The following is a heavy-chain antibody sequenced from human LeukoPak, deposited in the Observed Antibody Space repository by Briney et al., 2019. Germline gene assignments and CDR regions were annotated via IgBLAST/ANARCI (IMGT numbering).Heavy chain of an antibody. J-gene: IGHJ6*03. CDR2: LHTSGST. V-gene: IGHV4-4*07. Sequence: PSETLSFTCTVSGGSISSYYWSWIRQPAGEGLEWIGRLHTSGSTHYNPSLKSRVTMSVDTSKNQFSLKLISATAADTAIYYCAREYGSGRFYYYYMDVWGKGTTVTISS. CDR3: AREYGSGRFYYYYMDV. CDR1: GGSISSYY. D-gene: IGHD3-10*01.